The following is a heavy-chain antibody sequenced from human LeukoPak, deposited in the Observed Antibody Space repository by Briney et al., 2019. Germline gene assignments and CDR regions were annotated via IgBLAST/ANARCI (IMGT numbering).Heavy chain of an antibody. Sequence: PGGSLRLSCSASGFTFSSYSMNWVRQAPGKGLEWVSSISSSSSYIYCADSVKGRFTISRDNAKNSLYLQMNSLRAEDTAVYYCARDLVLADSSSWGLDYWGQGTLVTVSS. CDR1: GFTFSSYS. D-gene: IGHD6-13*01. J-gene: IGHJ4*02. CDR3: ARDLVLADSSSWGLDY. CDR2: ISSSSSYI. V-gene: IGHV3-21*01.